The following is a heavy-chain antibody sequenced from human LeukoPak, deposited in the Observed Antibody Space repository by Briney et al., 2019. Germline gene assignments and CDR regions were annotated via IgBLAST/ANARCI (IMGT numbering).Heavy chain of an antibody. CDR1: GVSISSYY. CDR3: PRQGSGSYFWFDP. V-gene: IGHV4-4*09. D-gene: IGHD1-26*01. J-gene: IGHJ5*02. CDR2: IYTSGST. Sequence: PSETLSLTCTVSGVSISSYYWSWIRQPPGKGLEWIGYIYTSGSTNYNPSLKSRGIISVDTSKNQFSLKPMSVLAEDTDVYYCPRQGSGSYFWFDPWGQGTLVTVSS.